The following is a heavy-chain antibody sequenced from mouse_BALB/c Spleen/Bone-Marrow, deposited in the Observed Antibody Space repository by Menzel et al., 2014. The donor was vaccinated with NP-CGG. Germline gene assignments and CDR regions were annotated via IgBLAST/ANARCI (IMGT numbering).Heavy chain of an antibody. CDR1: GYTFTSYW. CDR3: ARRGTGVDY. CDR2: FYPGSGST. Sequence: QVHVKQSGSELVRPGASVKLSCKASGYTFTSYWMHWVKQRPGQGLEWIGNFYPGSGSTNYNEKFKGKATLTADTSSSTAYMQLSSLTSEDSAVYFCARRGTGVDYWGQGTTLTVSS. J-gene: IGHJ2*01. V-gene: IGHV1S5*01. D-gene: IGHD4-1*01.